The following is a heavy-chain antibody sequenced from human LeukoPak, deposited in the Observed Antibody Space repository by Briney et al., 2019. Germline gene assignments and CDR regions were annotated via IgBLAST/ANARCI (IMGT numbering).Heavy chain of an antibody. D-gene: IGHD3-10*01. CDR3: ARDPVRRDSY. Sequence: GGSLRLSCSASGFTFNTYWMHWVRQVPGKGLMWVSHINPDGSQTNYADSVTGRFTISRDNAKNTLYLQMNSLRADDTAVYYCARDPVRRDSYWGQGTLVTVSS. CDR2: INPDGSQT. CDR1: GFTFNTYW. J-gene: IGHJ4*02. V-gene: IGHV3-74*01.